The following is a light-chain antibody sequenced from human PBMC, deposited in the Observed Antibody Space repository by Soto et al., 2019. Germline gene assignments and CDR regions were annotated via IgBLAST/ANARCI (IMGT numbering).Light chain of an antibody. J-gene: IGLJ1*01. CDR3: QSYDSSLSGSYV. CDR2: DNT. V-gene: IGLV1-40*01. CDR1: DSNIGAGYV. Sequence: QAVVTQPPSVSGAPGQRVTISCTGSDSNIGAGYVVHWYQQLPGTAPKLLIYDNTNRPSGVPDRFSGSNSGTSASLAITGLQAEDEADYYCQSYDSSLSGSYVFGTGTKLTVL.